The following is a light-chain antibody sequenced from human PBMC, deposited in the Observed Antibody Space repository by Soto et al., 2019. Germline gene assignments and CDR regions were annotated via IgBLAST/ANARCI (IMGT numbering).Light chain of an antibody. CDR1: QTVLDSSNNRDY. J-gene: IGKJ1*01. V-gene: IGKV4-1*01. CDR2: WAS. CDR3: QQDYSRPRP. Sequence: PCSLAVCLCARATFHCKASQTVLDSSNNRDYLTWYQQKPGQPPKLLIYWASTREFGVPDRFSGSGSGTDFTLTISGLQAGDVGVYYCQQDYSRPRPFGHGTKVDIK.